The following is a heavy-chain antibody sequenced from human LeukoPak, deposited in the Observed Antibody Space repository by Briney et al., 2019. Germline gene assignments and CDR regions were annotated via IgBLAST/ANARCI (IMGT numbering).Heavy chain of an antibody. CDR3: ARVPPLGYCSGGSCLLYYYYYMDV. V-gene: IGHV3-21*01. D-gene: IGHD2-15*01. CDR2: ISSSSSYI. Sequence: GGSLRLSCAASGFTFSSYSMNWVRQAPGKGLEWVSSISSSSSYIYYADSVKGRFTISRDNAKNSLYPQMNSLRAEDTAVYYCARVPPLGYCSGGSCLLYYYYYMDVWGKGTTVTVSS. J-gene: IGHJ6*03. CDR1: GFTFSSYS.